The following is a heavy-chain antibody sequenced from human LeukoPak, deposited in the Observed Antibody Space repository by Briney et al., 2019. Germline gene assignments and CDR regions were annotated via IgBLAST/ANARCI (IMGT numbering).Heavy chain of an antibody. V-gene: IGHV1-24*01. CDR3: AKSHGDYGLLDY. Sequence: ASVKVSCKVSGYSLTDLSLHWVRQAPGKGLEWMGGFDPEDGEPIYAQKFQGRLSMTEDTSKDTGYMELRTLRSEDTALYYCAKSHGDYGLLDYWGQGTLVTVSS. CDR2: FDPEDGEP. J-gene: IGHJ4*02. D-gene: IGHD4-17*01. CDR1: GYSLTDLS.